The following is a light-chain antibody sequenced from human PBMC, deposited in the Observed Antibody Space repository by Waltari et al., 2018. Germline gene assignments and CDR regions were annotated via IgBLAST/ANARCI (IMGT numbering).Light chain of an antibody. J-gene: IGKJ3*01. V-gene: IGKV1-39*01. CDR2: ASS. Sequence: DIQMTQSPSSLSASVGERVIITCRASQNINNYLNWYQQKPGKAPKLLIYASSNLQGGVPSRFSGDGSGTDFTLTISTLQPEDFATYYCQQSSSSPITFGPGTKVDVK. CDR1: QNINNY. CDR3: QQSSSSPIT.